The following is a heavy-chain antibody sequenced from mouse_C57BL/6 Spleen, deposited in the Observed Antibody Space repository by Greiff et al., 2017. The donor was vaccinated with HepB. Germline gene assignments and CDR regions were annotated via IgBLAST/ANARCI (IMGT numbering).Heavy chain of an antibody. D-gene: IGHD1-2*01. CDR1: GFTFSDYY. V-gene: IGHV5-12*01. CDR3: ARGYRGYFDV. Sequence: EVKLVESGGGLVQPGGSLKLSCAASGFTFSDYYMYWVRQTPEKRLEWVAYISNGGGSTYYPDTVKGRFTISRDNAKNTLYLQMSRLKSEDTAMYYCARGYRGYFDVWGTGTTGTVSS. J-gene: IGHJ1*03. CDR2: ISNGGGST.